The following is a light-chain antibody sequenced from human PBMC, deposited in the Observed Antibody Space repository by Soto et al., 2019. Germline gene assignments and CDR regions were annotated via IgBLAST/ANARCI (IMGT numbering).Light chain of an antibody. CDR2: QNS. CDR1: KLGDKY. Sequence: SYELTQPPSVSVSPGQTASITCSGDKLGDKYACWYQQKPGQSLVRVIYQNSKRPSGIPERFSGSNSGNTATLTISGTKAMDEADYYCQAWDSSTVVFGGGTKLTVL. CDR3: QAWDSSTVV. V-gene: IGLV3-1*01. J-gene: IGLJ2*01.